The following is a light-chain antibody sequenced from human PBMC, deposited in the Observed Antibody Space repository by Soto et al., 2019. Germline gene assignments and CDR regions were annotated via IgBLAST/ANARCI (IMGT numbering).Light chain of an antibody. CDR2: AAS. J-gene: IGKJ1*01. CDR3: QQSYSTPRT. V-gene: IGKV1-39*01. Sequence: DIQMTQSPSSLSASVGDRVTITCRASQSISSYLNWYQQKPGKAPKLLNYAASSLQSGLPSRFSGSGSRTDFTLTISRLQPEDFATYYYQQSYSTPRTFGQGTKVEIK. CDR1: QSISSY.